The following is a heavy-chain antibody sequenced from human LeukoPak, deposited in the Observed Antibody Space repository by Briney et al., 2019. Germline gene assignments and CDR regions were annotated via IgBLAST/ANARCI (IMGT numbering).Heavy chain of an antibody. CDR3: ARAWGSSGSFDY. Sequence: ASVKVSCKASGYTFTDYYMHWVRQAPGQGLEWMGWINPNSGGTNYAQKFQGRVTMTRDTSISTAYMELSRLRSDDTAVYYCARAWGSSGSFDYWGQGTLVTVSS. D-gene: IGHD6-6*01. CDR1: GYTFTDYY. J-gene: IGHJ4*02. V-gene: IGHV1-2*02. CDR2: INPNSGGT.